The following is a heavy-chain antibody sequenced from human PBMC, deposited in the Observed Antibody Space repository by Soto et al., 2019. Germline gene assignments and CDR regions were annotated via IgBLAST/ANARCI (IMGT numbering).Heavy chain of an antibody. J-gene: IGHJ4*02. V-gene: IGHV3-30-3*01. CDR2: ISYDGSNK. Sequence: QVQVVESGGGVVQPGRSLRLSCATSGFTFSSYAMRWVRQAPGKGLEWVAIISYDGSNKYYADSAKGRFTISRDNSKNTLYLQMNSLRIEDTAVYYCARESEGNDYWGQGTLVTVSS. CDR3: ARESEGNDY. CDR1: GFTFSSYA.